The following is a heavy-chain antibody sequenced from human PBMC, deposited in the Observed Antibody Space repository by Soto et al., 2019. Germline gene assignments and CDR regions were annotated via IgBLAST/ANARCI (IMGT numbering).Heavy chain of an antibody. J-gene: IGHJ4*02. Sequence: SCAASGFTFSSYAMSWVRQAPGKGLEWVSAISGSGGSTYYADSVKGRFTISRDNSKNTLYLQMNSLRAEDTAVYYCAKDRKSPYYDFWSGYYGSESGYFDYWGQGTLVTVSS. CDR3: AKDRKSPYYDFWSGYYGSESGYFDY. CDR2: ISGSGGST. V-gene: IGHV3-23*01. CDR1: GFTFSSYA. D-gene: IGHD3-3*01.